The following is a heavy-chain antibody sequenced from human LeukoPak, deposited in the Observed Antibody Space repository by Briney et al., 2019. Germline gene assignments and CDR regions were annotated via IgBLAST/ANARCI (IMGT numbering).Heavy chain of an antibody. CDR1: GFTFSSYA. CDR3: AKTPPDIVVEPATEYQ. D-gene: IGHD2-2*01. V-gene: IGHV3-23*01. J-gene: IGHJ4*02. CDR2: ISGSGGST. Sequence: GGSLRLSCAASGFTFSSYAMSWVRQAPGKGLEWVSAISGSGGSTYYADSAKGRFTISRDNSKNTLYLQMNSLRAEDTAVYYCAKTPPDIVVEPATEYQWGQGTLVTVSS.